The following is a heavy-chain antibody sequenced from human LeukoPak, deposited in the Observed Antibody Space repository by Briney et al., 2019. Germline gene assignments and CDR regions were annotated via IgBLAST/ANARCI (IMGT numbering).Heavy chain of an antibody. CDR1: GFTFDDYA. CDR2: ISWNSGSI. Sequence: GRSLRLSCAASGFTFDDYAMHWVRQAPGKGLEWVSGISWNSGSIGYVDSVKGRFTISRDNAKNSLYLQMNSLRAEDTAVYYCARDLDYVWGSYRYTGHYGMDVWGQGTTVTVSS. CDR3: ARDLDYVWGSYRYTGHYGMDV. V-gene: IGHV3-9*01. D-gene: IGHD3-16*02. J-gene: IGHJ6*02.